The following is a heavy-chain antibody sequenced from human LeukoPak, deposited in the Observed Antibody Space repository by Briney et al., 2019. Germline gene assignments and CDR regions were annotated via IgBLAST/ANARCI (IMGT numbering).Heavy chain of an antibody. CDR1: GYTFTGYY. Sequence: ASVKVSCKASGYTFTGYYIHWVRQAPGQGLEWMGWINPNSGGTNYAQKFQGRVTMTRDTSISTVYMELSSLRSEDTAVYYCARDKTGLHGHFDYWGQGTLVTVSS. J-gene: IGHJ4*02. CDR2: INPNSGGT. D-gene: IGHD3/OR15-3a*01. V-gene: IGHV1-2*02. CDR3: ARDKTGLHGHFDY.